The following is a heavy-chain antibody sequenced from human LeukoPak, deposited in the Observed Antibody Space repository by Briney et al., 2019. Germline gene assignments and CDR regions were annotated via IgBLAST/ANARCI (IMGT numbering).Heavy chain of an antibody. D-gene: IGHD1-26*01. CDR1: GYTFISYY. CDR3: ARVYSGSYNSYDAFDI. CDR2: INPSGGTT. J-gene: IGHJ3*02. V-gene: IGHV1-46*01. Sequence: ASVKVSCKTSGYTFISYYMHWVRQAPGQGLEWMGIINPSGGTTNYPQKFQGRVTMTRDTSTNTAYMELSSLRSEDTAVYYCARVYSGSYNSYDAFDIWGQGTMVTVSS.